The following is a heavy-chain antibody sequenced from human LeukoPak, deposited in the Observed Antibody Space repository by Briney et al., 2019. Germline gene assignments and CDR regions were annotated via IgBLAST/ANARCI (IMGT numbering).Heavy chain of an antibody. CDR2: ISSNGGST. D-gene: IGHD3-9*01. J-gene: IGHJ6*03. CDR1: GFTFSSYA. V-gene: IGHV3-64*01. CDR3: ARVQDGGHYDILTGYYLEGYYYYMDV. Sequence: TGGSLRHSCAASGFTFSSYAMHWVRQAPGKGLEYVSAISSNGGSTYYANSVKGRFTISRDNSKNTLYLQMGSLRAEDMAVYYCARVQDGGHYDILTGYYLEGYYYYMDVWGKGTTVTVSS.